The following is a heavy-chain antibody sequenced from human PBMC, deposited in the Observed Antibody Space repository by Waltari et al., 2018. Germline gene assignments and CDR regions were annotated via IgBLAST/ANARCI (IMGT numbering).Heavy chain of an antibody. CDR2: IWYDGSNK. J-gene: IGHJ6*03. Sequence: QVQLVESGGGVVQPGRSLRLSCAASGFTFSSYGLHWVRSAPGKGLEWVAVIWYDGSNKYYADSVKGRFTISRDNSKNTLYLQMNSLRAEDTAVYYCAKDENYYYMDVWGKGTTVTVSS. CDR3: AKDENYYYMDV. CDR1: GFTFSSYG. V-gene: IGHV3-33*06.